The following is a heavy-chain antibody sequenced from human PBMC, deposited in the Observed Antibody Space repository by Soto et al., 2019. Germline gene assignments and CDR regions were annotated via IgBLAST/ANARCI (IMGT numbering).Heavy chain of an antibody. D-gene: IGHD6-6*01. V-gene: IGHV3-30*18. CDR3: AKDRRRIGKGLVLTPTFDY. Sequence: GGSLRLSCAASGFTFSSYGMHWVRQAPGKGLEWVAVISYDGSNKYYADSVKGRFTISRDNSKNTLYLQMNSLRAEDTAVYYCAKDRRRIGKGLVLTPTFDYWGQGTLVTVSS. CDR1: GFTFSSYG. J-gene: IGHJ4*02. CDR2: ISYDGSNK.